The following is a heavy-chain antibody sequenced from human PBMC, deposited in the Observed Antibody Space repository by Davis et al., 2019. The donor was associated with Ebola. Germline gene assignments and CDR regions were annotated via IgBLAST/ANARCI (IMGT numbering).Heavy chain of an antibody. Sequence: PGGSLRLSCAASGFTFSSYAMHWVRQAPGKGLEWVAVISYDGSNKYYADSVKGRFTISRDNSKNTLYLQMNSLRAEDTAVYYCASGTSGYSYGYNWFDPWGQGTLVTVSS. CDR1: GFTFSSYA. D-gene: IGHD5-18*01. J-gene: IGHJ5*02. CDR2: ISYDGSNK. V-gene: IGHV3-30-3*01. CDR3: ASGTSGYSYGYNWFDP.